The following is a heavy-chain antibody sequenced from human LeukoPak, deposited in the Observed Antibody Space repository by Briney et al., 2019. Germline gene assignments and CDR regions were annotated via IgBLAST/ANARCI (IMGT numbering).Heavy chain of an antibody. CDR1: GFTFGDYA. Sequence: GGSLRLSCTASGFTFGDYAMSWVRQAPGKGLEWVGFIRSKAYGGTTEYAASVKGRLTISRDDSKSIAYLQMNSLKTEDTAVYYCTRDWLETIFGVVTRYYFDYRGQGTLVTVSS. CDR2: IRSKAYGGTT. D-gene: IGHD3-3*01. CDR3: TRDWLETIFGVVTRYYFDY. V-gene: IGHV3-49*04. J-gene: IGHJ4*02.